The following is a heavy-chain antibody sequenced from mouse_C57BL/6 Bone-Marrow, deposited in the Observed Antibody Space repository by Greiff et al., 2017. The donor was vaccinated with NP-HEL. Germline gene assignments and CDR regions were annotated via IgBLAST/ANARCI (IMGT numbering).Heavy chain of an antibody. V-gene: IGHV1-18*01. D-gene: IGHD1-1*01. CDR1: GYTFTDYN. CDR3: ARELLRYWYFDV. Sequence: EVKLVESGPELVKPGASVKIPCKASGYTFTDYNMDWVKQSHGKSLEWIGDINPNNGGTIYNQKFKGKATLTVDKSSSTAYMELRSLTSEDTAVYYCARELLRYWYFDVWGTGTTVTVSS. CDR2: INPNNGGT. J-gene: IGHJ1*03.